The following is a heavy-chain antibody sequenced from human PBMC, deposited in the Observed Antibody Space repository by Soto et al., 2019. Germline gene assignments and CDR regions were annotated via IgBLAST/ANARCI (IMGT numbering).Heavy chain of an antibody. J-gene: IGHJ5*02. D-gene: IGHD1-26*01. CDR3: AHRQGSIVVNGDNWFDP. CDR2: IYWHDDN. Sequence: QITLKASGPTLVKPTQTLTLTCTFSGFSISTTGVGVGWIRQPPGKALEWLALIYWHDDNPYSPSLKSRLTITKDTSKNQVVRTVTNMDPVDTATYYCAHRQGSIVVNGDNWFDPCGQGTLVTVSS. CDR1: GFSISTTGVG. V-gene: IGHV2-5*01.